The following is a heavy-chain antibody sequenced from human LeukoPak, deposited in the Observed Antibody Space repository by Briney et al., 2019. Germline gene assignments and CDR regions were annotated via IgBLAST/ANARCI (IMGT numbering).Heavy chain of an antibody. CDR3: ATDVRDEYSSGWYPIGY. CDR1: GFTFSTYS. J-gene: IGHJ4*02. V-gene: IGHV3-21*01. Sequence: GGSLRLSCAASGFTFSTYSMNWVRQAPGKGLEWVSSIRSGSRYMYYADSVKGRFTISRDNAKNSLYLLMNSLRAEDTAVYYCATDVRDEYSSGWYPIGYWGQGTLVTVSS. D-gene: IGHD6-19*01. CDR2: IRSGSRYM.